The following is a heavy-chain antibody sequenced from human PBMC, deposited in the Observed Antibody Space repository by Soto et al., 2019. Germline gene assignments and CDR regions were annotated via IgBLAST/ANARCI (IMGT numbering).Heavy chain of an antibody. CDR2: IPYDGSNE. CDR1: GFTFSSHA. Sequence: VQLVESGGGVVQPGRSLRLSCAASGFTFSSHAMHWVRQAPGKGLEWVAGIPYDGSNEYYADFVKGRFTISRDNSKNTLYLQINSLRAEDTAVYYCARVSGSYWEAWFDPWGQGTLVTVSS. D-gene: IGHD1-26*01. J-gene: IGHJ5*02. CDR3: ARVSGSYWEAWFDP. V-gene: IGHV3-30*04.